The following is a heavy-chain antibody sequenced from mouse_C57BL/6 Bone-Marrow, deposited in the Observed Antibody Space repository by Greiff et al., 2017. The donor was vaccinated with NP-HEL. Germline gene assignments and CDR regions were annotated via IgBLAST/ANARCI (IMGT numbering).Heavy chain of an antibody. J-gene: IGHJ4*01. D-gene: IGHD1-1*01. Sequence: EVKLVESGGGLVKPGGSLKLSCAASGFTFSSYTMSWVRQTPEKRLEWVATISGGGGNTYYPDSVKGRFTISRDNAKNTLYLQMSRLRSEDTALYYWARGGHYYGSRDYAMDYWGQGTSVTVSS. CDR3: ARGGHYYGSRDYAMDY. CDR1: GFTFSSYT. CDR2: ISGGGGNT. V-gene: IGHV5-9*01.